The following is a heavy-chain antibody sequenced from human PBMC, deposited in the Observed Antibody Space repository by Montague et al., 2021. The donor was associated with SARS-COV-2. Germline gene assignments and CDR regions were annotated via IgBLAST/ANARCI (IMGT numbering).Heavy chain of an antibody. Sequence: PALVTPTQTLTLTCTFSGFSLRSDDEGVAWIRQSPGQALEWLAVIYWNGDKRHSPSLQRRLTITKDTSENQVVLTMTNMDPVDTATYYCAHRGMIRGLIFDYWGQGTLVTVSS. V-gene: IGHV2-5*01. CDR1: GFSLRSDDEG. J-gene: IGHJ4*02. D-gene: IGHD3-10*01. CDR3: AHRGMIRGLIFDY. CDR2: IYWNGDK.